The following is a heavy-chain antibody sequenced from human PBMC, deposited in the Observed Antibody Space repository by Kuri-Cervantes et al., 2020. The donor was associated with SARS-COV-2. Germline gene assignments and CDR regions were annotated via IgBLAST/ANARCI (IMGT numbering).Heavy chain of an antibody. D-gene: IGHD3-3*01. CDR2: INPSGGST. Sequence: ASVKVFCNASGYTCTSNAMHWVRQAPGQGLEWMGIINPSGGSTSYSQKFQGRVTMTMDTSTSTVYMELSSLRSEDTAVYYCARTIYYDFWSGYSPAARGMDVWGQGTTVTVSS. V-gene: IGHV1-46*01. J-gene: IGHJ6*02. CDR1: GYTCTSNA. CDR3: ARTIYYDFWSGYSPAARGMDV.